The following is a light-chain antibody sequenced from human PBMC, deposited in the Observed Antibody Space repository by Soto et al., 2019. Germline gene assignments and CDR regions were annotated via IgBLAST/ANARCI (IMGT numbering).Light chain of an antibody. Sequence: EIVLTQSPGTLSLSPGEKATLSCRARQSLSTTYLSWYQQKPGQAPRLLIYAASSRATGIPDRFIASGSGTDFTLTISRLEPEDFAVYYCHQYGYSPKTFGQGTKVEI. J-gene: IGKJ1*01. CDR3: HQYGYSPKT. V-gene: IGKV3-20*01. CDR2: AAS. CDR1: QSLSTTY.